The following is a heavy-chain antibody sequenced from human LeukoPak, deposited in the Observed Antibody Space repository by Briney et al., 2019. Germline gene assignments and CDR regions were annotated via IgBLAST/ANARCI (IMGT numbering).Heavy chain of an antibody. CDR2: ISGDAGRT. CDR1: GFIFSNHG. D-gene: IGHD5-12*01. Sequence: GGTLRLSCAASGFIFSNHGMNWVRQAPGKGLEWVSGISGDAGRTYYADSVKGRFTISRDNSKNTLYLQMNSLRAEDTAVYYCAKDTGSGYDYFSYYFDYWGQGTLVTVSS. J-gene: IGHJ4*02. V-gene: IGHV3-23*01. CDR3: AKDTGSGYDYFSYYFDY.